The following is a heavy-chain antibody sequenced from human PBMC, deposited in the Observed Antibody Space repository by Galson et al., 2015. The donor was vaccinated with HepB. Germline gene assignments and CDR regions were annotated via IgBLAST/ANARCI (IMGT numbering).Heavy chain of an antibody. V-gene: IGHV1-69*04. CDR3: ARDSSGWYRGPLGWFDP. CDR2: IISILGIA. CDR1: GGTFSSYA. D-gene: IGHD6-19*01. J-gene: IGHJ5*02. Sequence: SVKVSCKASGGTFSSYAISWVRQAPGQGLEWMGRIISILGIANYAQKFQGRVTITADKSTSTAYMELSSLRAEDTAVYYSARDSSGWYRGPLGWFDPWGQGTLVTVSS.